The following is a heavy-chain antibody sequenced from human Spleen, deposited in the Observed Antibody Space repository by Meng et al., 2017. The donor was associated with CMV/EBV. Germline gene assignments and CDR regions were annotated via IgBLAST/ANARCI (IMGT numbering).Heavy chain of an antibody. J-gene: IGHJ5*02. V-gene: IGHV3-9*01. CDR1: GITLSSYA. CDR3: NGLVRGVINNWFDP. CDR2: ISWNSGSI. D-gene: IGHD3-10*01. Sequence: SLKISCAASGITLSSYAMSWVRQDPGKGLEWVSGISWNSGSIGYADSVKGRFTISRDNSKNTLYLQMNSLRAEDTAVYYCNGLVRGVINNWFDPWGQGTLVTVSS.